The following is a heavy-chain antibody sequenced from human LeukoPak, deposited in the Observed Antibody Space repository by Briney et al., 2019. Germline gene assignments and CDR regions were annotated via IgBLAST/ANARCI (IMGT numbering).Heavy chain of an antibody. CDR3: ARGRHRRFLEWLLQYYFDY. V-gene: IGHV4-4*02. J-gene: IGHJ4*02. CDR1: GGSISSSNW. CDR2: INHSGST. Sequence: TASGTLSLTCAVSGGSISSSNWWSWVRQPPGKGLEWIGEINHSGSTNYNPSLKSRVTISVDTSKNQFSLKLSSVTAADTAVYYCARGRHRRFLEWLLQYYFDYWGQGTLVTVSS. D-gene: IGHD3-3*01.